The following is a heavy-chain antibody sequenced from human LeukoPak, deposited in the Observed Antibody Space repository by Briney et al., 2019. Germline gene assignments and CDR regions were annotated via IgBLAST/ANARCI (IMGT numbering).Heavy chain of an antibody. CDR1: GGSISSSSYY. Sequence: SETLSLTCTVSGGSISSSSYYWGWIRQPPGKGLEWIGSIYYSGSTYYNPSLKSRVTISVDTSKNQFSLKLSSVTAADTAVYYCARDLDYGDYYYGMDVWGQGTTVTVSS. D-gene: IGHD4-17*01. V-gene: IGHV4-39*07. CDR3: ARDLDYGDYYYGMDV. J-gene: IGHJ6*02. CDR2: IYYSGST.